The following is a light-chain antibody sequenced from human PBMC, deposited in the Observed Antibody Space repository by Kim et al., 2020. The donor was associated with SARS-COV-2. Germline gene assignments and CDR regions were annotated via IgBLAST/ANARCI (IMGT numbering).Light chain of an antibody. Sequence: EIVLTQSPATLSLSPGERATLSCRASQSVSSYLAWYQQKPGQAPRLLIYDASNRATGIPARFSGSGSGTDFTLTISSLEPEDFAVYYCQQRSNWPPWLTFGGGTKVGIK. CDR1: QSVSSY. V-gene: IGKV3-11*01. CDR2: DAS. CDR3: QQRSNWPPWLT. J-gene: IGKJ4*01.